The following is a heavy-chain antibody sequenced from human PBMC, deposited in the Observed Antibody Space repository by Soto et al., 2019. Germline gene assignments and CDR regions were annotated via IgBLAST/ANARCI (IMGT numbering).Heavy chain of an antibody. CDR1: GYSFTTYW. Sequence: GESLKISCKGSGYSFTTYWIGWVRQMPGKGLEWMGIIYIGDSDTRYSPSFQGQVTISADKSISTAYLQWSGLKASDTAIYYCTRSPTIQLWFWGAFDIWGQGTMVTVSS. CDR2: IYIGDSDT. CDR3: TRSPTIQLWFWGAFDI. V-gene: IGHV5-51*01. D-gene: IGHD3-10*01. J-gene: IGHJ3*02.